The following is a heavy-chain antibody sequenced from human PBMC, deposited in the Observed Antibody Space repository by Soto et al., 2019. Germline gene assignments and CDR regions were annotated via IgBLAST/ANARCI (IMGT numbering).Heavy chain of an antibody. CDR2: IYSGGST. CDR1: GFTVSSNY. Sequence: GGSLRLSCAASGFTVSSNYMSWVRQAPGKGLEWVSVIYSGGSTYYADSVKGRFTISRDNSKNTLYLQMNSLRAEDTAVYYCARDGTREGYYYYGMDVWGQGTTVTVS. D-gene: IGHD1-7*01. CDR3: ARDGTREGYYYYGMDV. V-gene: IGHV3-53*01. J-gene: IGHJ6*02.